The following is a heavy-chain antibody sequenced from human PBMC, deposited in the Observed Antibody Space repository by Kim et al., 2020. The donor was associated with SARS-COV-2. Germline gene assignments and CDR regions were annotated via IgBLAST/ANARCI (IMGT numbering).Heavy chain of an antibody. CDR3: VHLSSLPPHDDAFDV. Sequence: SGPTLVKPTQTLTLTCSCSGFSISNSGVGVGWIRQPPGKALEWLTLIYWDDKRRDSPSLKSRLTISRDTSKNEVILTLANMDPVDTATYYCVHLSSLPPHDDAFDVWGRGTMVTVSA. V-gene: IGHV2-5*02. J-gene: IGHJ3*01. CDR2: IYWDDKR. CDR1: GFSISNSGVG.